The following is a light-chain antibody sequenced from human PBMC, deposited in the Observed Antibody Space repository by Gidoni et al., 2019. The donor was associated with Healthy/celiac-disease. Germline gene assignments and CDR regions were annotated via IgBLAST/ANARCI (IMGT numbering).Light chain of an antibody. Sequence: DTQMTTSPSSLSASVGDRVTITCRASQSISSYLNWYQQKPGKAPKLLIYAASSLQSGVPSRFSGSGSGTDFTLTISSLQPEDFATYYCQQSYSTPLTFGGGTKVEIK. CDR1: QSISSY. V-gene: IGKV1-39*01. CDR3: QQSYSTPLT. CDR2: AAS. J-gene: IGKJ4*01.